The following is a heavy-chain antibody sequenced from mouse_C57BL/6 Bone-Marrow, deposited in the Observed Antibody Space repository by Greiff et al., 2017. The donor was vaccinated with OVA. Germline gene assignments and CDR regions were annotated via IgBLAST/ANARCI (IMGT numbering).Heavy chain of an antibody. D-gene: IGHD1-1*01. CDR2: IDPSDSYT. CDR1: GYTFTSYW. CDR3: ARGDTTVVAPWAMDY. V-gene: IGHV1-50*01. Sequence: QVQLKQPGAELVKPGASVKLSCKASGYTFTSYWMQWVKQRPGQGLEWIGEIDPSDSYTNYNQKFKGKATLTVDTSSSTAYMQLSSLTSEDSAVYYCARGDTTVVAPWAMDYWGQGTSVTVSS. J-gene: IGHJ4*01.